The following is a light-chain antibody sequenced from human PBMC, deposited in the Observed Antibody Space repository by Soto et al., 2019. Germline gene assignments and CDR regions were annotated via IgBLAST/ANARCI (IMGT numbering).Light chain of an antibody. CDR2: DVS. CDR1: SSDVGTYNY. CDR3: SSYASSSTLVV. J-gene: IGLJ2*01. V-gene: IGLV2-14*03. Sequence: QSALTQPASVSGSPGQSITISCTGTSSDVGTYNYVSWYQQHPGKAPKLMIYDVSNRPSGVSNRFSGSKSGNTASLTISGLQTEDEADHYCSSYASSSTLVVFGGGTKLTVL.